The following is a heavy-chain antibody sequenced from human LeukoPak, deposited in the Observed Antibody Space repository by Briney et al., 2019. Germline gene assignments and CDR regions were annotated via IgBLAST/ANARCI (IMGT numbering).Heavy chain of an antibody. CDR1: GFTFSGAA. D-gene: IGHD2-15*01. CDR3: TRDLAPSYCSGVSCYYGRRDAFDI. J-gene: IGHJ3*02. V-gene: IGHV3-49*04. CDR2: IRSKAYGGTT. Sequence: PGGSLRPSCAASGFTFSGAAMTWVRQAPGKGLEWVGFIRSKAYGGTTEYAASVKGRFTISRDDSKSIAYLQMNSLKTEDTAVYYCTRDLAPSYCSGVSCYYGRRDAFDIWGQGTMVTVSS.